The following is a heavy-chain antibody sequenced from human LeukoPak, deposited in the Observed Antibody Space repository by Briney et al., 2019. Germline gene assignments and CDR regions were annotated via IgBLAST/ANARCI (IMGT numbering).Heavy chain of an antibody. D-gene: IGHD2-8*02. Sequence: GGSLRLSCAASGFTFSNAWMSWVRQAPGKGLEWVVRIKSKTDGGTTDYAAPVKGRFTISRDDSKNTLYLQMNSLKTEDTAVYYCTTVPGPADYGYGGQGTLVTVSS. V-gene: IGHV3-15*01. CDR3: TTVPGPADYGY. CDR2: IKSKTDGGTT. CDR1: GFTFSNAW. J-gene: IGHJ4*02.